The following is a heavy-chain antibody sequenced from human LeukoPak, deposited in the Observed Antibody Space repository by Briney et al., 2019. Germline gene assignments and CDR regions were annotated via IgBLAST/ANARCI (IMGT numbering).Heavy chain of an antibody. CDR1: GFTVSSNY. V-gene: IGHV3-48*01. CDR3: ARVGYCSSTSCNYFDY. Sequence: GGSLRLSCAASGFTVSSNYMSWVRQAPGKGLEWVSYISSSSSTIYYADSVKGRFTISRDNAKNSLYLQMNSLRAEDTAVYYCARVGYCSSTSCNYFDYWGQGTLVTVSS. D-gene: IGHD2-2*03. J-gene: IGHJ4*02. CDR2: ISSSSSTI.